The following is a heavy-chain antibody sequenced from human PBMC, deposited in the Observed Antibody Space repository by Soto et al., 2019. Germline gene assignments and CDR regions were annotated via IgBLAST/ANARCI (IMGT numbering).Heavy chain of an antibody. Sequence: SETLSLTCTVSGGSISSSSYYWGWIRQPPGKGLEWIGSIYYSGSTYYNPSLKSRVTISVDTSKNQFSLKLSSVTAADTAVYYCAREINYVWGSYRYPFDYWGQGTLVTVSS. V-gene: IGHV4-39*02. D-gene: IGHD3-16*02. CDR2: IYYSGST. CDR1: GGSISSSSYY. J-gene: IGHJ4*02. CDR3: AREINYVWGSYRYPFDY.